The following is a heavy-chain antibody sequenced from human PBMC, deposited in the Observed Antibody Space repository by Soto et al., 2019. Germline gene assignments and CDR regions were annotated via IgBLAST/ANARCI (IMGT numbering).Heavy chain of an antibody. Sequence: SVKVSCKASGGTSSSYAISWVRQAPGQGLEWMGGIIPIFGTANYAQKFQGRVTITADESTSTAYMELSSLRSEDTAVYYCATSPPSYCGGDCPFGFDPWGQGTLVTVSS. CDR2: IIPIFGTA. CDR3: ATSPPSYCGGDCPFGFDP. V-gene: IGHV1-69*13. D-gene: IGHD2-21*02. CDR1: GGTSSSYA. J-gene: IGHJ5*02.